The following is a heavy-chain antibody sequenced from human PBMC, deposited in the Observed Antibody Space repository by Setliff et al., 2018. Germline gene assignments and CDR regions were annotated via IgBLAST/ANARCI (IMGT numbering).Heavy chain of an antibody. V-gene: IGHV1-18*04. J-gene: IGHJ5*02. D-gene: IGHD2-15*01. Sequence: ASVKVSCKASGYTFTNSIMNWVRQAPGQGLEWMGWISAYNGNTYHAQKFQDRLSMTTDTSTSTAYMELRSLRADDTAVYYCERLVRHCTRISCQRTSEADLWGQGTQGTVSS. CDR1: GYTFTNSI. CDR3: ERLVRHCTRISCQRTSEADL. CDR2: ISAYNGNT.